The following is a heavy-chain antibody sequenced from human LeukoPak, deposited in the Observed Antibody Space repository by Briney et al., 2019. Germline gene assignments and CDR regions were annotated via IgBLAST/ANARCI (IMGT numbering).Heavy chain of an antibody. Sequence: PGGSLRLSCAASGFTVSSNYMTWVRQAPGKGLEWVSGISGSGGSTYYADFVKGRFTISRDNSKNTLYLQMSSLRAEDTAVYYCAKDLRYSSGWDAFDIWGQGTMVTVSS. CDR1: GFTVSSNY. J-gene: IGHJ3*02. CDR2: ISGSGGST. CDR3: AKDLRYSSGWDAFDI. V-gene: IGHV3-23*01. D-gene: IGHD6-19*01.